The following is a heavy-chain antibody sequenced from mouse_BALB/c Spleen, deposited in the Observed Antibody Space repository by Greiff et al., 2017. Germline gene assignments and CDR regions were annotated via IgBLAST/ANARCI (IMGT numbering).Heavy chain of an antibody. D-gene: IGHD1-1*01. CDR3: ARDRGDYYGSSFYYAMDY. CDR2: IWGDGST. V-gene: IGHV2-6-7*01. Sequence: VQLVESGPGLVAPSQSLSITCTVSGFSLTGYGVNWVRQPPGKGLEWLGMIWGDGSTDYNSALKSRLSISKDNSKSQVFLKMNSLQTDDTARYYCARDRGDYYGSSFYYAMDYWGQGTSVTVSS. CDR1: GFSLTGYG. J-gene: IGHJ4*01.